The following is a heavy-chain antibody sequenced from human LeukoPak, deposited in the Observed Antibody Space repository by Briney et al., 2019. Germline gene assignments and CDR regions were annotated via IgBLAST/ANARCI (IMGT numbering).Heavy chain of an antibody. D-gene: IGHD3-10*01. CDR1: GFTFSTYA. CDR2: INNSGGTT. Sequence: PGGSLRLSCVTSGFTFSTYAMTWVRQAPGKGPEWVSSINNSGGTTDYSDSVKGRFTVSRDNSKSTLYLQMESLRVEDTAVYYWTGQTFRGEERSYSDSWGQGTLVTVSS. CDR3: TGQTFRGEERSYSDS. V-gene: IGHV3-23*01. J-gene: IGHJ4*02.